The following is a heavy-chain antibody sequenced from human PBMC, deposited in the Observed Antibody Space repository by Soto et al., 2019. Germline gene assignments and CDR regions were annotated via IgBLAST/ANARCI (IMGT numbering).Heavy chain of an antibody. CDR3: AKVTKSAAAGRYEYYKYGMDV. D-gene: IGHD6-13*01. Sequence: GGSLRPSCAASGLTFSGYEMNWVRQAPGKGLEWVSVISSIGGSSYYAASVKGRFTISRDNSKNTLFLQMNGLIAADTAVYYCAKVTKSAAAGRYEYYKYGMDVWGQGTTVTVSS. J-gene: IGHJ6*02. V-gene: IGHV3-23*01. CDR2: ISSIGGSS. CDR1: GLTFSGYE.